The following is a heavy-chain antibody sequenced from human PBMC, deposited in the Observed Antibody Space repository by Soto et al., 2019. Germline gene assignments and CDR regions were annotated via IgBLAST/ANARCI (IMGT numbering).Heavy chain of an antibody. CDR1: GYTFTSYG. D-gene: IGHD6-19*01. CDR3: ARGYSSGWLSWYFQH. Sequence: GASVKVSCKASGYTFTSYGISWVRQAPGQGLEWMGWISAYNGNTNYAQKLQGRVTMTTDTSTSTAYMELRSLRSDDTAVYYCARGYSSGWLSWYFQHWGQGTLVTVSS. J-gene: IGHJ1*01. CDR2: ISAYNGNT. V-gene: IGHV1-18*01.